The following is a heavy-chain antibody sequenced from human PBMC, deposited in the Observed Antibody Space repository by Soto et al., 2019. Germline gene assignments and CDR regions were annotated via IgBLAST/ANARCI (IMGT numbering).Heavy chain of an antibody. D-gene: IGHD6-13*01. CDR3: ARDLLIAAAGTRWFDP. Sequence: VQLVESGGGLVQPGGSLRLSCAASGFTFSSYGMHWVRHAPGKGLVWVSRINSDGSSTSYADSVKGRFTISRDNAKNTMYLQMNSLRAEDTAVYYCARDLLIAAAGTRWFDPWGQGTLVTVSS. J-gene: IGHJ5*02. CDR1: GFTFSSYG. V-gene: IGHV3-74*01. CDR2: INSDGSST.